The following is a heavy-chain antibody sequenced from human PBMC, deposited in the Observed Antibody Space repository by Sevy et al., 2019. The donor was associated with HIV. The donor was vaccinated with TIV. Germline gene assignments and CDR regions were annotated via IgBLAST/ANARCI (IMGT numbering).Heavy chain of an antibody. J-gene: IGHJ3*01. D-gene: IGHD3-10*01. Sequence: GGSLRLSCAASGFTFNSYTMNWARQAPGKGLEWVSSVSFASNYIYYADSVRGRFTISRDNAKNSLYLQMNSLRAEDTAVYYCARPYGSGSWEAFDLWGQGTMVTVSS. CDR2: VSFASNYI. CDR1: GFTFNSYT. CDR3: ARPYGSGSWEAFDL. V-gene: IGHV3-21*01.